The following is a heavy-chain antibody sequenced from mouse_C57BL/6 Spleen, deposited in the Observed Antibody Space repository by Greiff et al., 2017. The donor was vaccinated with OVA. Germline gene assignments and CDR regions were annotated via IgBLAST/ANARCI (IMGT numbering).Heavy chain of an antibody. CDR2: IYPRSGNT. Sequence: QVQLQQSGAELARPGASVKLSCKASGYTFTSYGISWVKQRTGQGLEWIGEIYPRSGNTYYNEKFKGKATLTADKSSSTAYMELRSLTSEDSAVYFCARSGIITTVVYFDYWGQGTTLTVSS. CDR1: GYTFTSYG. D-gene: IGHD1-1*01. J-gene: IGHJ2*01. V-gene: IGHV1-81*01. CDR3: ARSGIITTVVYFDY.